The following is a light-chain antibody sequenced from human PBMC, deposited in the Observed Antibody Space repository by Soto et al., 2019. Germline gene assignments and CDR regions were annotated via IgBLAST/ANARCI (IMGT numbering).Light chain of an antibody. J-gene: IGKJ1*01. V-gene: IGKV1-27*01. CDR3: QKYTSAPWT. CDR2: AAY. Sequence: DIQMTQSPSSLSASVGDRVTITCRASQGISNFLAWYQQKPGKVPKLLIYAAYTLQSGVPSRFIVSVSGTDFTLTISSLHPEDVATYYCQKYTSAPWTFGPGTKVEIK. CDR1: QGISNF.